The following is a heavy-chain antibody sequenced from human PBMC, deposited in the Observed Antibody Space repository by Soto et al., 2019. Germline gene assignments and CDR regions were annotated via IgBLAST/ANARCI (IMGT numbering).Heavy chain of an antibody. V-gene: IGHV4-59*08. Sequence: SSETLSLTCTVSGGSISSYYWSWIRQPPGKGLEWIGYIYYSGSTNYNPSLKSRVTISVDTSKNQFSLKLSSVTAADTAVYYCARLKDYYGSGSYYSPARGYFWFDPWGQGTLVTVSS. CDR3: ARLKDYYGSGSYYSPARGYFWFDP. CDR2: IYYSGST. D-gene: IGHD3-10*01. CDR1: GGSISSYY. J-gene: IGHJ5*02.